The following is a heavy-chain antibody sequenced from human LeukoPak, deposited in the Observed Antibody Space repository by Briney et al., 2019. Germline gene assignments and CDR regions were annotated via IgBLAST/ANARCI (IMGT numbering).Heavy chain of an antibody. CDR3: ANTPFYDSSGYYYFDC. Sequence: APVKVSCKASGGTFTSYAISWVRQAPGHGLKWMGRIIPILGIANYAQKLPRIVRITADKSTSTAYMELSMLTADDTAVYYCANTPFYDSSGYYYFDCWRQRT. J-gene: IGHJ4*02. D-gene: IGHD3-22*01. CDR2: IIPILGIA. CDR1: GGTFTSYA. V-gene: IGHV1-69*04.